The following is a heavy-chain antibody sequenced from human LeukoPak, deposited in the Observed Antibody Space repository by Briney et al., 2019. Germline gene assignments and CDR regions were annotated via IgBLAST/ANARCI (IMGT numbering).Heavy chain of an antibody. J-gene: IGHJ4*02. D-gene: IGHD6-13*01. CDR1: GFSLSTSGVG. Sequence: SGPTLVKPTQTLTLTCTFSGFSLSTSGVGVGWIRQPPGKALEWLALIYWNDDKRYSPSLKSRLTITKDTSKNQVVLTMTNMDPVDTATYYCAHTRIAAANYYFDYWGQGTLVTVSS. CDR3: AHTRIAAANYYFDY. CDR2: IYWNDDK. V-gene: IGHV2-5*01.